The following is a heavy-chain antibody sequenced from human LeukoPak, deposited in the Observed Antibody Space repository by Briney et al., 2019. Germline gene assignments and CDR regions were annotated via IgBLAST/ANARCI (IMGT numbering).Heavy chain of an antibody. CDR2: IIPILGIA. CDR1: GGTFSSYA. J-gene: IGHJ4*02. Sequence: VASVKVSCKASGGTFSSYAISWVRQAPGQGLEWMGRIIPILGIANYAQKFQGRVTITADKSTSTAYMELSSLRSEDTAVYYCARLILVGATTDYWGQGTLVTVSS. D-gene: IGHD1-26*01. CDR3: ARLILVGATTDY. V-gene: IGHV1-69*04.